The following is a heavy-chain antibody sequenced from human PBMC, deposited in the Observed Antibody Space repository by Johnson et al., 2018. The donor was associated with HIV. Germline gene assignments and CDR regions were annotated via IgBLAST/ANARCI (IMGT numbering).Heavy chain of an antibody. Sequence: MLLVESGGGVVQPGGSLRLSCAASGFTFSNAWMSWVRQAPGKGLEWVGRIKSKTDGGTTDYAAPVKGRFTISRDDSKNTLYLQMNSLKTEDTAVYYCTTAKWLLGAFDIWGQGTMVTVSS. D-gene: IGHD3-22*01. CDR3: TTAKWLLGAFDI. V-gene: IGHV3-15*01. CDR2: IKSKTDGGTT. CDR1: GFTFSNAW. J-gene: IGHJ3*02.